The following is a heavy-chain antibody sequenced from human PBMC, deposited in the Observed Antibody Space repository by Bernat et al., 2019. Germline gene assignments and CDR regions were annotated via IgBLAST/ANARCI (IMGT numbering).Heavy chain of an antibody. CDR2: IYYSGST. V-gene: IGHV4-59*08. CDR3: ARRGSSSWYGGYWYFDL. D-gene: IGHD6-13*01. CDR1: GGSISSYY. J-gene: IGHJ2*01. Sequence: QLQLQESGPGLVKPSETLSLTCTVSGGSISSYYWSWIRQPPGKGLEWIGYIYYSGSTNYNPSLKSRVTISVDTSKNQFSLKLSSVTAADTAVYYCARRGSSSWYGGYWYFDLWGRGTLVTVSS.